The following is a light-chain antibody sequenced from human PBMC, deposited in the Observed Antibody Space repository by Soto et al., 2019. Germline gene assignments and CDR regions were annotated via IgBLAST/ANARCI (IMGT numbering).Light chain of an antibody. CDR2: DVS. CDR3: CSYAGRTNFLL. Sequence: QSVLTQPPSASGSPGQSITISCTGTSSDVGAYKHVSWYQQHPGKAPKVLIYDVSGRPSGVPDRFSGSKSGNTASLTVSRLQAEDEADYYCCSYAGRTNFLLFGGGTKVTVL. J-gene: IGLJ2*01. V-gene: IGLV2-8*01. CDR1: SSDVGAYKH.